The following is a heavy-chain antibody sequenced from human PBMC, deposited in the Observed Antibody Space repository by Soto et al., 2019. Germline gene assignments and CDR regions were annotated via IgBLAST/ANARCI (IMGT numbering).Heavy chain of an antibody. D-gene: IGHD3-22*01. Sequence: QLQLQESGPGLVKPSETLSLTCTVSGGSISSSSYYWGWIRQPPGKGLEWIGSIYYSGSTYYNPSLKSRVTISVDTSKNPFSLSLSSGTAADPAVYYCARRVPIAPKDGVVVVNDYWGQGTLVTVSS. J-gene: IGHJ4*02. CDR2: IYYSGST. CDR3: ARRVPIAPKDGVVVVNDY. V-gene: IGHV4-39*01. CDR1: GGSISSSSYY.